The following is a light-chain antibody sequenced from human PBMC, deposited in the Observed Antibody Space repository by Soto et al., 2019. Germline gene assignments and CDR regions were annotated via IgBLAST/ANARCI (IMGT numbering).Light chain of an antibody. V-gene: IGKV3-11*01. CDR3: HQRQSWPRT. CDR1: QYINTR. J-gene: IGKJ1*01. CDR2: QTS. Sequence: EIVLTPSPATLSSFPVDSVTLSGRASQYINTRLAWYQHRPGQAPRLLIYQTSIRAAGIPARFSASGTGTDFTLTISDVQPEDFAVYYGHQRQSWPRTFGQGTKVDIK.